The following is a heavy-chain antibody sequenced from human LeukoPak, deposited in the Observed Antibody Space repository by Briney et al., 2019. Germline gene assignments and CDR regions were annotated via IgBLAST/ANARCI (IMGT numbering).Heavy chain of an antibody. V-gene: IGHV1-2*02. Sequence: ASVKVSCKASGYIFTGYYMHWVRQAPGQGLEWMGWINPNTGGANCAQKFQGRVTMTRDTSISTAYMELSGLTSDDTGMYYCAKEVHRVSQNWGQGNLVTVSS. CDR3: AKEVHRVSQN. CDR2: INPNTGGA. D-gene: IGHD1-1*01. CDR1: GYIFTGYY. J-gene: IGHJ1*01.